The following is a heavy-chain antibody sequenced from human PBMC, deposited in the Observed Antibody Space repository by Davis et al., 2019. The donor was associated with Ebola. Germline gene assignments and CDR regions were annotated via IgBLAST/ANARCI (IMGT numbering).Heavy chain of an antibody. Sequence: GSLRLSCTVSFCSFRSSSYYWGWIRQPPGKGLEWIGSIYYSGSTYYNPSLKSRVTISVDTSKNQFSLKLSSVTAADTAVYYCARQGWSGYSLRHWIDPWGRGTLVNVSS. CDR3: ARQGWSGYSLRHWIDP. J-gene: IGHJ5*02. CDR2: IYYSGST. D-gene: IGHD3-3*01. V-gene: IGHV4-39*01. CDR1: FCSFRSSSYY.